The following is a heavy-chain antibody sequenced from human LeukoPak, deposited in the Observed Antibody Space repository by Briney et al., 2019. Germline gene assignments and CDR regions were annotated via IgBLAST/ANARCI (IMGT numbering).Heavy chain of an antibody. Sequence: ASETLSFNCTGSGGSISSHYWSWIRKPQGKGLEGMGYIYYSGRTNYNPSLKSRVTISVDTSKNHSSLKLSSVTAADTAVYSCARGNNHYSAPLEYWGQGTLVTVSS. CDR1: GGSISSHY. D-gene: IGHD1-14*01. CDR2: IYYSGRT. V-gene: IGHV4-59*11. J-gene: IGHJ4*02. CDR3: ARGNNHYSAPLEY.